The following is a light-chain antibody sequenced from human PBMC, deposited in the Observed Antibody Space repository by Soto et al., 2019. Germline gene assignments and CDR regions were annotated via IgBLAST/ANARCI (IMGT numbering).Light chain of an antibody. CDR1: DSYD. CDR2: GTT. J-gene: IGLJ1*01. V-gene: IGLV1-40*01. CDR3: QSYDSSLGVSYV. Sequence: QLVLTQPPSVSGAPGQTVTISCTGSDSYDVHWYRQLPGTAPKLLIYGTTNRPSGVPDRFSGSKSGTSASLAITGLQPEDEADYYCQSYDSSLGVSYVFGTGTKVTVL.